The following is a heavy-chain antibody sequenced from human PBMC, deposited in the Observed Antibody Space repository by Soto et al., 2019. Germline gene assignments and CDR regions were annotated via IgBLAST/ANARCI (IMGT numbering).Heavy chain of an antibody. CDR1: GGSIISYY. Sequence: SETLSLTCTVSGGSIISYYWSWIRQPPWKGLEWIGYIYYSGSTNYNPSLKSRVTISVDTSNNQFSLKLSPVTAADTAVYYCARGSCSSTSCYGANWFDPWGQGTLVTVSS. CDR3: ARGSCSSTSCYGANWFDP. J-gene: IGHJ5*02. CDR2: IYYSGST. V-gene: IGHV4-59*01. D-gene: IGHD2-2*01.